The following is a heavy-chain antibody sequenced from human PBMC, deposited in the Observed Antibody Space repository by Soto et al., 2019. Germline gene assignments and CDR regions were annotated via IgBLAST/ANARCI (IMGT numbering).Heavy chain of an antibody. J-gene: IGHJ4*02. CDR3: ARAAQMTTVTS. D-gene: IGHD4-17*01. Sequence: QVQLQESGPGLVKPSQTLSLTCTVSGGSISSGGHYWSWIRQHPGKGLEWIGYIYYSGSTYYNTSLKNRGTRSVDTSKNQFYLKLSSVTAADTAVYYCARAAQMTTVTSWGQGTLVTVSS. CDR1: GGSISSGGHY. CDR2: IYYSGST. V-gene: IGHV4-31*03.